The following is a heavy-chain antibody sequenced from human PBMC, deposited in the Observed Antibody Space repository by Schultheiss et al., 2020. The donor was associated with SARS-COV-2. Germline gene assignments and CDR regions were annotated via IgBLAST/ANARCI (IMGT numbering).Heavy chain of an antibody. CDR3: ARDLGAAAGYYYYMDV. V-gene: IGHV3-33*01. CDR1: GFTFSSYG. CDR2: IWYDGSNK. D-gene: IGHD6-13*01. Sequence: GGSLRLSCAASGFTFSSYGMHWVRQAPGKGLEWVAVIWYDGSNKYYADSVKGRFTISRDNSKNTLYLQMNSLRAEDTAVYYCARDLGAAAGYYYYMDVWGKGTTVTVSS. J-gene: IGHJ6*03.